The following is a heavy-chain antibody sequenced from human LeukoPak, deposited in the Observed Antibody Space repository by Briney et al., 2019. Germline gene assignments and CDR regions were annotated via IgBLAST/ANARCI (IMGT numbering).Heavy chain of an antibody. D-gene: IGHD2-2*01. CDR3: ASSYCSSTSCGDAFDI. V-gene: IGHV5-51*01. Sequence: GESLKISCKGSGYSFTSYWIGWVRQMPGKGLEWMGIIYPGDSDTRYSPSFQGQVTISADKSISTAYLQWSSLKASDTAMYYCASSYCSSTSCGDAFDIWGQGTMVTVSS. CDR2: IYPGDSDT. J-gene: IGHJ3*02. CDR1: GYSFTSYW.